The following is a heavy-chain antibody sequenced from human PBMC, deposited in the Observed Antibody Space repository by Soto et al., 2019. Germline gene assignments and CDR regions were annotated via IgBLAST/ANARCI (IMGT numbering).Heavy chain of an antibody. J-gene: IGHJ6*02. CDR2: ISYDGSNK. Sequence: QVPVVESGGGVVQPGRSLRLSCAASGFSFSSYGMHWVRQAPGKGLEWVAVISYDGSNKYYADSVKGLFTISRDNSTNTMYLQMNSLRAEDTAVYYCAKDRGGGRRDDHYGMDVWGQETTVTVSS. D-gene: IGHD2-21*01. V-gene: IGHV3-30*18. CDR3: AKDRGGGRRDDHYGMDV. CDR1: GFSFSSYG.